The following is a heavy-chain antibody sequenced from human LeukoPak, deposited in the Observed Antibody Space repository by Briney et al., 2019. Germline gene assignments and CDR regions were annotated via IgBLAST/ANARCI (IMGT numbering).Heavy chain of an antibody. D-gene: IGHD6-13*01. CDR2: ISSDSNYI. Sequence: GGSLRLSCAASGFTFSTYSMNWVRQAPGKGLEWVSSISSDSNYIFYADSVKGRFTISRDNAKNSLYLQLNSLRAEDAALYYCARVGSSWSLDYWGQGALVTVSS. J-gene: IGHJ4*02. CDR1: GFTFSTYS. CDR3: ARVGSSWSLDY. V-gene: IGHV3-21*01.